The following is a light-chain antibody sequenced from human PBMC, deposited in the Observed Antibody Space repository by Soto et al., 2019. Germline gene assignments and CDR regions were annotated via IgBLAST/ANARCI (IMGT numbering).Light chain of an antibody. V-gene: IGLV1-44*01. CDR1: SSNIGKNP. Sequence: QSVLTQPPSASGTPGQSVTVSCSGGSSNIGKNPVNWYQHLPGAAPKLLIYRDDQRPSGVPDRFSASKSDASASLAISGLQSEDEADYFCATWDDGLGAPLFGGGTKLTVL. CDR3: ATWDDGLGAPL. J-gene: IGLJ2*01. CDR2: RDD.